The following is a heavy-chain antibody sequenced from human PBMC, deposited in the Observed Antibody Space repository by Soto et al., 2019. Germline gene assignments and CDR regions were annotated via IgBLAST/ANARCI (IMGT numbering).Heavy chain of an antibody. CDR2: TSYDGTNN. Sequence: QVQLVESGGGVVQPGTSLRLSCVGSGFTFRSYVIHWVRQAPGKGLEWVALTSYDGTNNYYGDSGKGRFTISRDNSKNTVDLQMDSLRLEDTSLYYCARWGTTGGLAVWGPGTLVSVSS. D-gene: IGHD3-16*01. J-gene: IGHJ4*02. CDR3: ARWGTTGGLAV. V-gene: IGHV3-30*19. CDR1: GFTFRSYV.